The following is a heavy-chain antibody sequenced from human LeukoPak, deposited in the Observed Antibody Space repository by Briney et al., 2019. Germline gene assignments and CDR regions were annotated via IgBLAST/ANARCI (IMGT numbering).Heavy chain of an antibody. CDR2: IYSGGST. D-gene: IGHD5-24*01. CDR1: GFSASSIY. J-gene: IGHJ5*02. V-gene: IGHV3-53*01. CDR3: ARGSNPLMATAPFSDWFDP. Sequence: GGSLRLSCAASGFSASSIYMSWVRQAPGKGLEWVSVIYSGGSTYYADSVKGRFTISRDNSKNMLYLQMNSLRVEDTAVYYCARGSNPLMATAPFSDWFDPWGQGTLVTVSS.